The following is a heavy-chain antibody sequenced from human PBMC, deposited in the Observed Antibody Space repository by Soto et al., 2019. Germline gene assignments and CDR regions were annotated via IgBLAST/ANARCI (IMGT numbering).Heavy chain of an antibody. D-gene: IGHD3-22*01. J-gene: IGHJ5*02. CDR1: GASMTSSIYY. Sequence: LSLTCSVSGASMTSSIYYWAWIRQAPGKGLEWIGSLNYGGTTYHSPSLEGRVTMSVDTSKKEFSLNVISVTAADTAIYYCARQSYFDGAGYYLGWFDPWGQGTLVTVSS. CDR2: LNYGGTT. CDR3: ARQSYFDGAGYYLGWFDP. V-gene: IGHV4-39*01.